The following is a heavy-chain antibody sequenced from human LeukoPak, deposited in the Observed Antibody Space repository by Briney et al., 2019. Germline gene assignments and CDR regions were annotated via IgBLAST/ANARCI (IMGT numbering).Heavy chain of an antibody. CDR2: IKQDGSEK. CDR1: GFTFSSYW. J-gene: IGHJ4*02. D-gene: IGHD6-13*01. V-gene: IGHV3-7*03. Sequence: PGGSLRLSCAASGFTFSSYWMSWVRQAPGKGLEWVANIKQDGSEKYYVDSVKGRFTISRDNSKNTLYLQMNSLRAEDTAVYYCANGLGYSSSWSTFDYWGQGTLVTVSS. CDR3: ANGLGYSSSWSTFDY.